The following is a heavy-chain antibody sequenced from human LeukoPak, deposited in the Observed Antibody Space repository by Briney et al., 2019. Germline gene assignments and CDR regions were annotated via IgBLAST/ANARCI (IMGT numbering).Heavy chain of an antibody. CDR3: ARSIVGAVFWFDP. V-gene: IGHV1-3*03. Sequence: ASVKVSCKASGYTFASYAMHWVRQAPGQRLEWMGWINAGNGNTKYSQEFQGRVTITRDTSASTAYMELSSLRSEDMAVYYCARSIVGAVFWFDPWGQGTLVTVSS. CDR2: INAGNGNT. CDR1: GYTFASYA. J-gene: IGHJ5*02. D-gene: IGHD1-26*01.